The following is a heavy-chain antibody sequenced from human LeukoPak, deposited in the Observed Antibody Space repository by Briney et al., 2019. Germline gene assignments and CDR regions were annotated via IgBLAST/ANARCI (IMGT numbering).Heavy chain of an antibody. V-gene: IGHV3-23*01. J-gene: IGHJ4*02. D-gene: IGHD1-26*01. Sequence: GGSLRLSCAASGFTFSSYAMSWVRQAPGKGLEWVSSISGGGSNTYHADSVKGRFTISRDNSRNTLYLQMSSLRSEDTAVYYCAKPTSGDGSFLIDYWGQGTLVTVSS. CDR3: AKPTSGDGSFLIDY. CDR2: ISGGGSNT. CDR1: GFTFSSYA.